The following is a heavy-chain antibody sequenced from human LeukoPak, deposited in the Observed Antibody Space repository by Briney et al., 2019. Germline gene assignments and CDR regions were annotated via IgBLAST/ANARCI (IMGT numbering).Heavy chain of an antibody. CDR2: IVSSGSYI. CDR3: ARESRGYCSTTSCYNGYCDY. CDR1: GFTFSSYS. D-gene: IGHD2-2*02. Sequence: GGSLRLSCAASGFTFSSYSMNWVRQAPGKGLEWVSSIVSSGSYIYYADSVKGRFTISRDNAKNSLYLQMNSLRAEDTAVYYCARESRGYCSTTSCYNGYCDYWGQGTLVTLSS. J-gene: IGHJ4*02. V-gene: IGHV3-21*01.